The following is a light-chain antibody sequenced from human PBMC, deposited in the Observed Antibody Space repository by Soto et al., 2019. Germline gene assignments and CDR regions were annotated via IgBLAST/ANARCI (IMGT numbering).Light chain of an antibody. CDR1: QTISSW. CDR2: KAS. J-gene: IGKJ1*01. CDR3: QHYNSYSEA. V-gene: IGKV1-5*03. Sequence: DIQMTQSPSTLSGSVGDRVTITCRASQTISSWLAWYQQKPGKAPKLLIYKASTLKSGVPSRFSGSGTEFTLTISSLQPDDFATYYCQHYNSYSEAFGQGTKVELK.